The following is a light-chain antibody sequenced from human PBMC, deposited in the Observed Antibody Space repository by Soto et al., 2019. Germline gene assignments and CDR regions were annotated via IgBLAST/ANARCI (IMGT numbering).Light chain of an antibody. J-gene: IGKJ5*01. CDR2: GAS. Sequence: EIVMTQSPATLSVSPGERATLSCRASQSVGSNLAWYQQTLGRPPRLLIYGASTRATGIPARFSGSGSGTDFTLTISSLQSEDFAVYYCQQYNDWPLTFGQGTPLEIK. CDR1: QSVGSN. V-gene: IGKV3-15*01. CDR3: QQYNDWPLT.